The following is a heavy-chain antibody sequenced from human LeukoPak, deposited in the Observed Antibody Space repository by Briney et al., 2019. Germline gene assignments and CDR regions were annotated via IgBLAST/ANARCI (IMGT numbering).Heavy chain of an antibody. CDR1: GFSLSLINSGVG. CDR3: AHLLEVTGPGNDGFDI. Sequence: ESGPTLVNPTQTLTLTCAFSGFSLSLINSGVGVGWIRQPPGKALEWLALIYWHDEKRYSPSLKSRLSITKDTSRNQVVLKMTNMDPVDTATYHCAHLLEVTGPGNDGFDIWGQGTVVTVSS. D-gene: IGHD6-19*01. V-gene: IGHV2-5*01. J-gene: IGHJ3*02. CDR2: IYWHDEK.